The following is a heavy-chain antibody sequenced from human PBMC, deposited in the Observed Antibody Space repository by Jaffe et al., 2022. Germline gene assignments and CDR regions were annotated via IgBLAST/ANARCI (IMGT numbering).Heavy chain of an antibody. CDR1: GFTFSSYG. D-gene: IGHD4-17*01. Sequence: QVQLVESGGGVVQPGGSLRLSCAASGFTFSSYGMHWVRQAPGKGLEWVAFIRYDGSNKYYADSVKGRFTISRDNSKNTLYLQMNSLRAEDTAVYYCAKEIYGDSDYYYYYMDVWGKGTTVTVSS. V-gene: IGHV3-30*02. CDR2: IRYDGSNK. CDR3: AKEIYGDSDYYYYYMDV. J-gene: IGHJ6*03.